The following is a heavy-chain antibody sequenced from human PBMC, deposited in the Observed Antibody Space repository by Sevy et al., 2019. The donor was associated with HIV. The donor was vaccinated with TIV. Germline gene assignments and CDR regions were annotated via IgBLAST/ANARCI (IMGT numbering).Heavy chain of an antibody. V-gene: IGHV4-59*12. CDR2: ISYSGTT. Sequence: SETLSLTCSVSGDSINNFYWAWIRQPPGKGLEWIGYISYSGTTDYSPSLKSRVDISIDTSMKQFSLNLKSVTAADTAVYYCAGLRWDVVDTPGATPGCYFDSWGQGTLVTVSS. J-gene: IGHJ4*02. CDR3: AGLRWDVVDTPGATPGCYFDS. D-gene: IGHD2-2*02. CDR1: GDSINNFY.